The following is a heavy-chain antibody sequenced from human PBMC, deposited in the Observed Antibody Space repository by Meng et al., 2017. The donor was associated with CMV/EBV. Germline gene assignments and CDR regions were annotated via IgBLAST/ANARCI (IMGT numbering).Heavy chain of an antibody. V-gene: IGHV1-69*12. CDR2: IIPIVGTA. CDR3: ARMPRDGYNYIDY. CDR1: GLTVSSYA. D-gene: IGHD5-24*01. J-gene: IGHJ4*02. Sequence: VQLLTPLARSMQPGSCVKDCCQDSGLTVSSYAISWVRQAPGQGCGWMGGIIPIVGTANYAQKFQGRVTITADESTSTAYMELSSLRSEDTAVYYCARMPRDGYNYIDYWGQGTLVTVSS.